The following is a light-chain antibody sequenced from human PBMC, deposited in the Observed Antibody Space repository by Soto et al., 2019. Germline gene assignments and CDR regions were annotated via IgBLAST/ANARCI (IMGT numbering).Light chain of an antibody. J-gene: IGKJ2*01. V-gene: IGKV1-39*01. CDR2: VAS. CDR3: QQTFSPPYT. CDR1: QSISNS. Sequence: DIQMTQSLSSLSASVGDRVTITCRASQSISNSLSWYQQKPGKAPNFLISVASTLQSGVPSRFSGSGSGTDFTLTISSLQPEDVATYYCQQTFSPPYTFGQGTKVEIK.